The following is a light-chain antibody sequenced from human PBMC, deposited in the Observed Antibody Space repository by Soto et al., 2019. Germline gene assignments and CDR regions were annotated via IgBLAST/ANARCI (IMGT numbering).Light chain of an antibody. CDR3: QQYKSLPGWT. CDR1: QSISDN. Sequence: EIVMTQSPATLSVSPGERATLSCRASQSISDNLAWYQQKPGQAPSLLIYGASTRATGVPARFSASGSGTDFTLTIASLQAEDSAVYYCQQYKSLPGWTLGQGTKVEIK. V-gene: IGKV3-15*01. CDR2: GAS. J-gene: IGKJ1*01.